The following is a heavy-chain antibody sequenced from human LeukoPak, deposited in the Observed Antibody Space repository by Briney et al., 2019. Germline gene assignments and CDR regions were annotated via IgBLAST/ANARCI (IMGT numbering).Heavy chain of an antibody. J-gene: IGHJ6*02. CDR2: ISGSGDST. D-gene: IGHD6-13*01. CDR1: GFIFSSHA. Sequence: GGSLRLSCAASGFIFSSHAMSWVRQAPGKGLEWVSAISGSGDSTYYADSVKGRFTISRDNSRNTLYLQMNSLRAEGTAVYYCAKGVSSWSMYGMDVWGQGTTVTVSS. CDR3: AKGVSSWSMYGMDV. V-gene: IGHV3-23*01.